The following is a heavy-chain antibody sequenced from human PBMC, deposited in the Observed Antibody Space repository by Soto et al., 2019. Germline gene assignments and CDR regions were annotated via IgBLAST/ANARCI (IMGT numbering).Heavy chain of an antibody. J-gene: IGHJ3*02. V-gene: IGHV1-58*01. D-gene: IGHD4-17*01. CDR2: IVVGSGNT. CDR1: GFTFTSSA. CDR3: AAVNDYGGNSGAFDI. Sequence: ASVKVSCKASGFTFTSSAVQWVRQARGQRLEWIGWIVVGSGNTNYAQKFQERVTITRDMSTSTAYMELSSLRSEDTAVYYCAAVNDYGGNSGAFDIWGQGTMVTVSS.